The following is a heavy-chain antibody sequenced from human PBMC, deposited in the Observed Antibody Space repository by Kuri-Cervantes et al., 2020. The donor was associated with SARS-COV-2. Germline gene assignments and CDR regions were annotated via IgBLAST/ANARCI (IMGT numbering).Heavy chain of an antibody. V-gene: IGHV4-59*01. CDR3: ARSAAASYGMDV. Sequence: SETLSLTCSVSGDSISPYYWTWIRQPPGKGLEWIGHIHYSGSVNYNPSLMSRLTISVDKSKNQVSLKLTSVTAADTAVYYCARSAAASYGMDVWGQGTTVTVSS. J-gene: IGHJ6*02. D-gene: IGHD2-2*01. CDR1: GDSISPYY. CDR2: IHYSGSV.